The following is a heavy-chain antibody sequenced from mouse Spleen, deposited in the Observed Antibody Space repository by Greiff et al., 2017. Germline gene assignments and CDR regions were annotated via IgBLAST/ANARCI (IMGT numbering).Heavy chain of an antibody. D-gene: IGHD1-1*01. CDR2: INPNNGGT. J-gene: IGHJ2*01. Sequence: EVQLQESGPELVKPGASVKIPCKASGYTFTDYNMDWVKQSHGKSLEWIGDINPNNGGTIYNQKFKGKATLTVDKSSSTAYMELRSLTSEDTAVYYCARTAVVATGFDYGGQGTTLTVSS. CDR3: ARTAVVATGFDY. CDR1: GYTFTDYN. V-gene: IGHV1-18*01.